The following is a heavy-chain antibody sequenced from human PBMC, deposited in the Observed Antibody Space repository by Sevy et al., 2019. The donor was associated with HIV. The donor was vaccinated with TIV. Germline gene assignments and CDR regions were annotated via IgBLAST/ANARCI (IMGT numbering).Heavy chain of an antibody. CDR2: ISSSGSLI. Sequence: GGSLRLSCAASGFTFSSFEMNWVRQTPGKGLEWVSFISSSGSLIYYADSVKGRFTISRDNAKNSLYLQMNSLRAEDTGVYYCTRDVPPSATTVAHFDYWGQGTLVTVSS. D-gene: IGHD4-17*01. CDR1: GFTFSSFE. J-gene: IGHJ4*02. CDR3: TRDVPPSATTVAHFDY. V-gene: IGHV3-48*03.